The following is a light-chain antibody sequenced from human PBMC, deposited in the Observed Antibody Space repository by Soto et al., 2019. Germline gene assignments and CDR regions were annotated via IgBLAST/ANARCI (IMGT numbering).Light chain of an antibody. CDR2: KAS. CDR3: QQYDRFPYT. CDR1: QSLSYW. Sequence: DIQMTQSPSTLSASVGDTVTITCRASQSLSYWLAWYQQKPGQAPKLLIHKASTLESGVPSRFSGGGSGTESALTISSLQPDDCATFYCQQYDRFPYTFGQGTNLEIK. J-gene: IGKJ2*01. V-gene: IGKV1-5*03.